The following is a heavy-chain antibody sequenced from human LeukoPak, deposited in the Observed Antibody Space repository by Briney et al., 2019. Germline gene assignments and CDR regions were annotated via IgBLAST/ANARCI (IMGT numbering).Heavy chain of an antibody. V-gene: IGHV1-69*01. Sequence: GSSVKVSCKASGGTFSSYAISWVRQAPGQGLEWMGGMIPIFGTANYAQKFQGRVTITADESTSTAYMELSSLRSEDTAVYYCARPKRDDYGSGSYLHPFDYWGQGTLVTVSS. CDR3: ARPKRDDYGSGSYLHPFDY. D-gene: IGHD3-10*01. CDR2: MIPIFGTA. CDR1: GGTFSSYA. J-gene: IGHJ4*02.